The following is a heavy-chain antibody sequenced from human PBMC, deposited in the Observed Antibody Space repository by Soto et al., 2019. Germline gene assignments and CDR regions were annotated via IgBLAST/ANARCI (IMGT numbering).Heavy chain of an antibody. J-gene: IGHJ4*02. CDR1: GGTFSSYA. Sequence: SVKVSFKASGGTFSSYAISWVRQAPGQGLEWMGGIIPIFGTANYAQKFQGRVTITADESTSTAYMELSSLRSEDTAVYYCARGRVYYDFWSGYYNFDYWGQGTLVTVSS. D-gene: IGHD3-3*01. CDR3: ARGRVYYDFWSGYYNFDY. CDR2: IIPIFGTA. V-gene: IGHV1-69*13.